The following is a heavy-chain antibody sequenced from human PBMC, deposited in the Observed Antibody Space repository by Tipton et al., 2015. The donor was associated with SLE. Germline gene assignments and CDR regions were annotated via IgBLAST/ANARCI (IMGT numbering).Heavy chain of an antibody. CDR2: IWYDGSNK. Sequence: RSLRLSCAASGFTFSSYGMHWVRQAPGKGLEWVAVIWYDGSNKYYADSVKGRFTISRDNAKNSLYLQMESLRPEDTALYYCAKVGRVGCTNAECLNTLEGLDYWGQGTLVTVSS. V-gene: IGHV3-33*03. CDR3: AKVGRVGCTNAECLNTLEGLDY. CDR1: GFTFSSYG. J-gene: IGHJ4*02. D-gene: IGHD2-8*01.